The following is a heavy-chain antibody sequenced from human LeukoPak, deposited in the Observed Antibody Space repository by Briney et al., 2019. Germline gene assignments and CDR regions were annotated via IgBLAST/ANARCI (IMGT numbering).Heavy chain of an antibody. D-gene: IGHD5-18*01. CDR1: GYTFTGYY. V-gene: IGHV1-46*01. CDR2: INPSGGST. J-gene: IGHJ3*02. CDR3: ARDGISRYGAFDI. Sequence: RASVKVSCKASGYTFTGYYMHWVRQAPGQGPEWMGIINPSGGSTSYAQKFQGRVTMTRDMSTNTVYMELSSLRSDDTAVYYCARDGISRYGAFDIWGHGTMITVSS.